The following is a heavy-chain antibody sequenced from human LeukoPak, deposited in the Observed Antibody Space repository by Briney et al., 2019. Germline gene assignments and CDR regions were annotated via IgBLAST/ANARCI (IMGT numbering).Heavy chain of an antibody. D-gene: IGHD2-2*01. Sequence: SETLSLTRTVSGGSIRSSSYFWGWIRQPPGKGLEWIGSIYYSGSTYYNPSLKSRVTISIDTSKNEFSLKLSSVTAADTAVYYCATEDVVVPTAAQRPLDYWGQGTLVTVSS. CDR1: GGSIRSSSYF. CDR2: IYYSGST. CDR3: ATEDVVVPTAAQRPLDY. J-gene: IGHJ4*02. V-gene: IGHV4-39*02.